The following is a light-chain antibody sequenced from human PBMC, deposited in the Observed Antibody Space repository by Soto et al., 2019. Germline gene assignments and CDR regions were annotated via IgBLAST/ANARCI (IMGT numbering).Light chain of an antibody. CDR3: GTWDSSLSIVV. CDR2: DNN. J-gene: IGLJ2*01. CDR1: SSNIGDNY. V-gene: IGLV1-51*01. Sequence: QSVLTQPPSVSAAPGQKVAISCSGSSSNIGDNYVSWYQHVPGTAPRLLIYDNNKRPSGIPDRFSGSKSGTTATLGITGLQTGDEADYFCGTWDSSLSIVVFGGGTKRPS.